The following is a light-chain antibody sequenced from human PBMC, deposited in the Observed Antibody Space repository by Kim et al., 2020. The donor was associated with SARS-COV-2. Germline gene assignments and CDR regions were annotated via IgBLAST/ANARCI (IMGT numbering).Light chain of an antibody. CDR1: SGHSNYA. CDR2: VNNDGSH. Sequence: QPVLTQSPSASASLGASVKLTCTLSSGHSNYAIAWHQQQPEKGPRYLMRVNNDGSHNKGDGIPDRFSGSSSGAERYLTISSLQSEDEADYYCQTWDTGIWGVFGGGTQLTVL. CDR3: QTWDTGIWGV. V-gene: IGLV4-69*01. J-gene: IGLJ3*02.